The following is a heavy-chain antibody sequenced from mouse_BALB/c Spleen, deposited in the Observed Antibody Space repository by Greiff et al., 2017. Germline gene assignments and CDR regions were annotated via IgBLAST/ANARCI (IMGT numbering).Heavy chain of an antibody. D-gene: IGHD2-3*01. CDR2: ISSGSSTI. J-gene: IGHJ4*01. Sequence: EVMLVESGGGLVQPGGSRKLSCAASGFTFSSFGMHWVRQAPEKGLEWVAYISSGSSTIYYADTVKGRFTISRDNPKNTLFLQMTSLRSEDTAMYYCARSSDGYFYYYAMDYWGQGTSVTVSS. V-gene: IGHV5-17*02. CDR1: GFTFSSFG. CDR3: ARSSDGYFYYYAMDY.